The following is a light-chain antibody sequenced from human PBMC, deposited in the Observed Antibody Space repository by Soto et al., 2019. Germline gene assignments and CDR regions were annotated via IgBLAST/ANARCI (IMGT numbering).Light chain of an antibody. CDR1: QSVNQK. Sequence: EIVLTQSPATLSVSPGERATLSCRASQSVNQKLGWYQQKPGQAPRLLIYVASYRATGIPARFSGSGSGTEYTFTISNLQAEDFAVYYCQQFNNWPHTVGQGTKVDIK. V-gene: IGKV3-15*01. CDR2: VAS. CDR3: QQFNNWPHT. J-gene: IGKJ2*01.